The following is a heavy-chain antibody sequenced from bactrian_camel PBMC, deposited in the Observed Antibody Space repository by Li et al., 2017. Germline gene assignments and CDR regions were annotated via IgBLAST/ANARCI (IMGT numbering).Heavy chain of an antibody. Sequence: HVQLVESGGGSVQDGGSLRLSCAASGDTYRPYCMGWFRQAPGKQREGVATIRSDGSTSYADSVKGRFTISKDNAKISVYLQTNSLKPEDTAVYYCVKDDWGWSFGSWGQGTQVTVS. V-gene: IGHV3S53*01. CDR1: GDTYRPYC. CDR2: IRSDGST. CDR3: VKDDWGWSFGS. J-gene: IGHJ6*01. D-gene: IGHD5*01.